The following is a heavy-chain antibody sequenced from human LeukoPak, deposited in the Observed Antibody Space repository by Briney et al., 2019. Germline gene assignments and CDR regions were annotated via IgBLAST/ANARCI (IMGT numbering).Heavy chain of an antibody. CDR3: ARDQAFYDSSGYNYYYYMDV. CDR2: IKQDGSEK. D-gene: IGHD3-22*01. J-gene: IGHJ6*03. Sequence: GGSLRLSCAASGFTFSSYWMSWVRQAPGKGLEWVANIKQDGSEKYYVDSVKGRFTISRDNAKNSLYLQMNSLRAEDTAVYYCARDQAFYDSSGYNYYYYMDVWGKGTTVTVSS. V-gene: IGHV3-7*01. CDR1: GFTFSSYW.